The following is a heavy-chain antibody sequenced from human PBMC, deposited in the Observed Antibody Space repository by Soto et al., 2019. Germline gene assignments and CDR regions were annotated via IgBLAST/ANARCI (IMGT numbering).Heavy chain of an antibody. CDR2: IWYDGSNK. V-gene: IGHV3-33*01. CDR1: GFTFSSYG. D-gene: IGHD6-19*01. CDR3: ARDSSGIAVAGILGMDV. Sequence: PGGSLRLSCAASGFTFSSYGMHWVRQAPGKGLEWVAVIWYDGSNKYYADSVKGRFTISRDNSKNTLYLQMNSLRAEDTAVYYCARDSSGIAVAGILGMDVWGQGTTVTVSS. J-gene: IGHJ6*02.